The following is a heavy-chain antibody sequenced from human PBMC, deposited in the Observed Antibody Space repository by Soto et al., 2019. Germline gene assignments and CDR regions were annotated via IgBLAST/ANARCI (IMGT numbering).Heavy chain of an antibody. D-gene: IGHD2-2*01. CDR1: GFTFRSYG. CDR2: ITNDGNKK. CDR3: GKDTLDCSSGDCPPYSSSGMDV. J-gene: IGHJ6*02. Sequence: QVQLVESGGGVVQPGRSLRLSCATSGFTFRSYGMHWVRQAPGKGLEWLAVITNDGNKKFFADSMKGRVTLSRDNARNTVYHQINSLRAEDTAVYFCGKDTLDCSSGDCPPYSSSGMDVWGQGTMVAVSS. V-gene: IGHV3-30*18.